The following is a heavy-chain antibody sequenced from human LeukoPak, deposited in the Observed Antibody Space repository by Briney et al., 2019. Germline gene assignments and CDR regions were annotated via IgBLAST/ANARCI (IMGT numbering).Heavy chain of an antibody. CDR1: GFTFSSYA. D-gene: IGHD1-1*01. CDR3: AKSNSYFDY. CDR2: ISGSGVST. V-gene: IGHV3-23*01. Sequence: GGSLRRSCAASGFTFSSYAMTWLRQAPGKGLEWVSSISGSGVSTYYADSVKGRVTISRDNSKNTVYLQMNSLRADDTAVYYCAKSNSYFDYWGQGTLVTVSS. J-gene: IGHJ4*02.